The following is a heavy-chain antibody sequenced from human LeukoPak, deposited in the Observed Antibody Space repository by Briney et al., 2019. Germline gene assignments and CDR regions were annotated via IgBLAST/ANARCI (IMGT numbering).Heavy chain of an antibody. CDR2: IYYSGST. D-gene: IGHD2-15*01. CDR1: GGSISSSSYY. Sequence: PSETLSLTCTVSGGSISSSSYYWGWIRQPPGKGLEWIGSIYYSGSTYYNPSLKSRVTISVDTSKNQFSLKLSSVTAADTAVYYCATGDIVVVVAANSYGMDVWGQGTTVTVSS. J-gene: IGHJ6*02. CDR3: ATGDIVVVVAANSYGMDV. V-gene: IGHV4-39*01.